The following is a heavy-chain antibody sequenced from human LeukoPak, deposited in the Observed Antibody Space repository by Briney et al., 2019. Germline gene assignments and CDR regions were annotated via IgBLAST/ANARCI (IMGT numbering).Heavy chain of an antibody. Sequence: SETLSLTCTVSGYSISSGYYWGWIRQPPGKGLEWIGSIYHSGSTYYNPSLKSRVTISVDTYKNQFSLKLSSVTAADTAVYYCARDSRGYVPNFDYWGQGTLVTVSS. CDR1: GYSISSGYY. D-gene: IGHD5-12*01. CDR2: IYHSGST. V-gene: IGHV4-38-2*02. J-gene: IGHJ4*02. CDR3: ARDSRGYVPNFDY.